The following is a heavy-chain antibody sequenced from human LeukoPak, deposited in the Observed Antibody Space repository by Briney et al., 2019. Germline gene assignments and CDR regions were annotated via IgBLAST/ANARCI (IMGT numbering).Heavy chain of an antibody. V-gene: IGHV4-39*07. Sequence: KPSETLSLTCTVSGGSISSSSYYWGWIRQPPGKGLEWIGSIYYSGSTYYNPSLKSRVTISVDTSKNQFSLKLSSVTAADTAVYYCARDPHYYGSGSYSNWGQGTLVTVSS. CDR3: ARDPHYYGSGSYSN. CDR1: GGSISSSSYY. J-gene: IGHJ4*02. CDR2: IYYSGST. D-gene: IGHD3-10*01.